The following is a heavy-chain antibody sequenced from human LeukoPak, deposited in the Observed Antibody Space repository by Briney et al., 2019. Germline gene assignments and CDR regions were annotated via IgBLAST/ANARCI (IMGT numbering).Heavy chain of an antibody. V-gene: IGHV4-59*02. Sequence: SETLSLTCSVSNGAVKNYYWTWIRQPLGQGLEWIGNFLYSGTTTYRASLDSRLIISVDNSKNTVSLRLFSVTAADTAVYYCATPVYSGSRYHFDTWGQGTLVTVSS. D-gene: IGHD1-26*01. CDR1: NGAVKNYY. CDR2: FLYSGTT. J-gene: IGHJ4*02. CDR3: ATPVYSGSRYHFDT.